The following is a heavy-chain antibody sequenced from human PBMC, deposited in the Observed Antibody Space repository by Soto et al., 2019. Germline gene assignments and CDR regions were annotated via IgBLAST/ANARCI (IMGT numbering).Heavy chain of an antibody. CDR1: GFTFSSYA. CDR2: ISYDGSNK. V-gene: IGHV3-30-3*01. J-gene: IGHJ3*02. CDR3: ARGGTYYYDSSGYYSYGAFDI. Sequence: QVQLVESGGGVVQPGRSLRLSCAASGFTFSSYAMHWVRQAPGKGLEWVAVISYDGSNKYYADSVKGRFTISRDNSKNTLYLQMNSLRAEDTAVYCCARGGTYYYDSSGYYSYGAFDIWGQGTMVTVSS. D-gene: IGHD3-22*01.